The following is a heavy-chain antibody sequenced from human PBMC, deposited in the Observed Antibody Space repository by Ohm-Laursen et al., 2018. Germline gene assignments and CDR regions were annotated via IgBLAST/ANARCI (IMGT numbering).Heavy chain of an antibody. CDR1: GFTFSDYW. Sequence: SLRLSCAASGFTFSDYWMTWVRQAPGKGLEWVANIKKDGSEKYYVDSVKGRFTISRDNAKNSLDLQMNNLRAEDTAVYYCARRSITGTTEFDYWGQGTLITVSS. J-gene: IGHJ4*02. D-gene: IGHD1-7*01. CDR3: ARRSITGTTEFDY. V-gene: IGHV3-7*02. CDR2: IKKDGSEK.